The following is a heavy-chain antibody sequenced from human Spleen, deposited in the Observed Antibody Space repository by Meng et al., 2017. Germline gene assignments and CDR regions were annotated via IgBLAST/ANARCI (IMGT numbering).Heavy chain of an antibody. Sequence: VQLVESGGGVVQPGRSLRVSCAASGFVFSASTYGMHWVRQAPGKVLVLVSRTSRDGSDTVYADSVKGRFTMSRDNAKNTLYLQMNSLRAEDTAVYYCAAAWELLPPGYWGQGTLVTVSS. CDR3: AAAWELLPPGY. J-gene: IGHJ4*02. CDR1: GFVFSASTYG. CDR2: TSRDGSDT. D-gene: IGHD1-26*01. V-gene: IGHV3-74*01.